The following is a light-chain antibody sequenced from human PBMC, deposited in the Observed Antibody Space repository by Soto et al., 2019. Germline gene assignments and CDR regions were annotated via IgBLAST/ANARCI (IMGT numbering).Light chain of an antibody. J-gene: IGLJ1*01. Sequence: QSALTQPPSASGSPGQSVTISCTGTSSDVGGYNYVSWYQQHPGKVPKLMIYEVTKRPSGVPDRFSGSKSDNTASLTVSGLQLEYEADYYCGSFAGYNNYGFGTGTKVTVL. CDR2: EVT. V-gene: IGLV2-8*01. CDR1: SSDVGGYNY. CDR3: GSFAGYNNYG.